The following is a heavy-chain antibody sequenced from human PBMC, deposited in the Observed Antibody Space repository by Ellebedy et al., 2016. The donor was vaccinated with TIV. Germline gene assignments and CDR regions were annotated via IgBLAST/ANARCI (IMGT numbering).Heavy chain of an antibody. D-gene: IGHD1-26*01. CDR3: ARDWDSPGDYYMDV. J-gene: IGHJ6*03. Sequence: GESLKISXVVSGFTFRSYWMHWVRQAPGKGLVWVSRINSDGSSTNYADSVKGRFTISRDNAKNILYLQMNSLRAEDTAVYYCARDWDSPGDYYMDVWGKGTTVTVSS. CDR1: GFTFRSYW. CDR2: INSDGSST. V-gene: IGHV3-74*01.